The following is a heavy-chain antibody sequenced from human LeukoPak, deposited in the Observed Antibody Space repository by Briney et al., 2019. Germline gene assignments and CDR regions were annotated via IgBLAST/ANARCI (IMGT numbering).Heavy chain of an antibody. Sequence: GGSLRLPCAASGFTFSTHWMSWFRQAPGEGLEWVGNIKEDGSEKYYVDSVKGRFTISRDNAKNSLYLQMNSLRAEDTAVYYCAELGITMIGGVWGKGTTVTISS. CDR1: GFTFSTHW. CDR3: AELGITMIGGV. V-gene: IGHV3-7*01. J-gene: IGHJ6*04. D-gene: IGHD3-10*02. CDR2: IKEDGSEK.